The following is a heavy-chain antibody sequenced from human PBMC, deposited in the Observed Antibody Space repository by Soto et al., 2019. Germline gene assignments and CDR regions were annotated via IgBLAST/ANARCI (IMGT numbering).Heavy chain of an antibody. CDR3: ARSPFAGSDAFDI. CDR2: ITPFKSDT. CDR1: GYTFTFRY. V-gene: IGHV1-45*02. J-gene: IGHJ3*02. D-gene: IGHD1-1*01. Sequence: SVKVSCKTSGYTFTFRYLHWVRQAPGQALEWMGWITPFKSDTNYAQKFQDRVTITRDRSVSTAYMELSNLRSDDTAMYYCARSPFAGSDAFDIWGQGTMVTVSS.